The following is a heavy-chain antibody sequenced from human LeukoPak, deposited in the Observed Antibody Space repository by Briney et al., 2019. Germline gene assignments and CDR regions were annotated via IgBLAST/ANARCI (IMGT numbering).Heavy chain of an antibody. J-gene: IGHJ6*02. CDR3: AKSTGREIYYSCNGMDV. CDR1: GFTFRSCW. V-gene: IGHV3-7*01. CDR2: IKPDGSET. D-gene: IGHD4-11*01. Sequence: TGGSLRLSCAASGFTFRSCWMSWVRQGPGKGLEWVATIKPDGSETHYVDSVRGRFSISRDNSKNTVYVQMSGLRAEDTAVYYCAKSTGREIYYSCNGMDVWGQGTTVIVSS.